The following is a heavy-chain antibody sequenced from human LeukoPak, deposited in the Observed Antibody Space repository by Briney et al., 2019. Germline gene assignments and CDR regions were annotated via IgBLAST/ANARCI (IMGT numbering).Heavy chain of an antibody. CDR1: GDSISSYY. J-gene: IGHJ3*02. D-gene: IGHD2-2*01. V-gene: IGHV4-59*01. CDR2: IYYSGST. CDR3: ARGAFVVVPAARAFDI. Sequence: NPSETLSLTCTVSGDSISSYYWSWIRQPPGKGLEWIGYIYYSGSTNYNPSLKSRVTISVDTSKNQFSLKLSSVTAADTAVYYCARGAFVVVPAARAFDIWGQGTMVTVSS.